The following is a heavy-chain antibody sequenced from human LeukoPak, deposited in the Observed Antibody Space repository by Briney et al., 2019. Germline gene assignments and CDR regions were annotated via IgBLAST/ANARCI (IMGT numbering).Heavy chain of an antibody. Sequence: GGSLRLSCAASGFTFSSMNWVRQAPGKELEWVSSISSSSSYIYYADSVKGRFTISRDNAKNSLYLQMNSLRAEDTAVYYCARADYVRGSYRLFDYWGQGTLVTVSS. CDR1: GFTFSS. J-gene: IGHJ4*02. CDR3: ARADYVRGSYRLFDY. CDR2: ISSSSSYI. V-gene: IGHV3-21*01. D-gene: IGHD3-16*02.